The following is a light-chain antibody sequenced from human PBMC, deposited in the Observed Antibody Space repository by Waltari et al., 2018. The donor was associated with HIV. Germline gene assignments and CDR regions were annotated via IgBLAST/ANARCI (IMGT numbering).Light chain of an antibody. J-gene: IGLJ2*01. CDR1: SSNIGNHA. V-gene: IGLV1-36*01. CDR3: AAWDDSLNGVV. Sequence: QSVLTQPPSVSEAPRQRVTISCSGSSSNIGNHAINWYQQLPGKATKLLIYYDDLRPSGVSDRFSGSKSGTSASLAISGLQSEDEADYYCAAWDDSLNGVVFGGGTKLTVL. CDR2: YDD.